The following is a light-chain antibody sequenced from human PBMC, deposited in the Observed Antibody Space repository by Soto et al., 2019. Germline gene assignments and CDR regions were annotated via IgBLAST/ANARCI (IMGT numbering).Light chain of an antibody. J-gene: IGLJ2*01. V-gene: IGLV1-44*01. CDR2: ISN. CDR1: SSNIGSNT. Sequence: QSVLTQPPSASGTPGQRVTISCSGSSSNIGSNTVNWYQQLPGTAPKLLIYISNQRPSGVPDRFSGSKSGTSASLAISGLQSEDEADYYCAAWDDSLNGVVFGGGTKVTVL. CDR3: AAWDDSLNGVV.